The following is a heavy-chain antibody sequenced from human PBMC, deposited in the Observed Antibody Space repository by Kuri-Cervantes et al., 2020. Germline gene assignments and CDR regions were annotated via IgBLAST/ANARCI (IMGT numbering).Heavy chain of an antibody. V-gene: IGHV3-74*01. D-gene: IGHD1-26*01. J-gene: IGHJ4*02. CDR2: IKSDGSST. Sequence: GGSLRLSCAASGFTFSNAWMSWVRQAPGKGLVWVAHIKSDGSSTSYADSVKGRFTISRDNAKNTLYLQMNSLRAEDTAVYYCARVRGWGGYWGQGTLVTVSS. CDR3: ARVRGWGGY. CDR1: GFTFSNAW.